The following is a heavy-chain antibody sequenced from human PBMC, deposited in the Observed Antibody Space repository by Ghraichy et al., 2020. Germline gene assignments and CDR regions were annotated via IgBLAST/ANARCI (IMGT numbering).Heavy chain of an antibody. V-gene: IGHV4-59*01. J-gene: IGHJ4*02. D-gene: IGHD5-18*01. Sequence: SETLSLTCTVSGGSISSYYWCWIRQPPGKGLEWIGYIYYSGSTNYNPSLKSRVTISVDTSKNQFSLKLSSVTAADTAVYYCARGRGYSYGLFDYWGQGTLVTVSS. CDR3: ARGRGYSYGLFDY. CDR2: IYYSGST. CDR1: GGSISSYY.